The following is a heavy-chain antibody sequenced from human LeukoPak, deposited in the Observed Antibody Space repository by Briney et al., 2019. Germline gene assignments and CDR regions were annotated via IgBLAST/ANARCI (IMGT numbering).Heavy chain of an antibody. J-gene: IGHJ4*02. V-gene: IGHV1-2*06. CDR3: ASSVKEGDY. CDR2: INPNSGGT. CDR1: GYTFTGYY. Sequence: ASVKVSCKASGYTFTGYYMDWVRQAPGQGLEWMGRINPNSGGTNYAQKFQGRVTMTRDTSISTAHMELSRLRSDDTAVYYCASSVKEGDYWGQGTLVTVSS.